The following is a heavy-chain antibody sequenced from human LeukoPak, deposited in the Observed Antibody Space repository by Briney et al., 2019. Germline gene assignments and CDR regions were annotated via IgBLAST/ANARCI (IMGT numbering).Heavy chain of an antibody. CDR3: ARAIAVAGTASGELDY. CDR2: ISSSSSYI. CDR1: GFTFSSYS. V-gene: IGHV3-21*01. Sequence: PGGSLRLSCVASGFTFSSYSMNWVRQAPGKGLEWVSSISSSSSYIYYADSVKGRFTISRDNAKNSLYLQMNSLRAEDTAVYYCARAIAVAGTASGELDYWGQGTLVTVSS. D-gene: IGHD6-19*01. J-gene: IGHJ4*02.